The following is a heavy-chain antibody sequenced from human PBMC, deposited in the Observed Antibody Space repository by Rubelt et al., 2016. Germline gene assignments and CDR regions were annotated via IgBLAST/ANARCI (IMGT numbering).Heavy chain of an antibody. D-gene: IGHD6-19*01. Sequence: GPGLVKPSETLSLTCTVSGGSISSYYWSWIRQPPGKGLEWIGYIYYSGSTNYNPSLKSRVTISLDTSKNQFSLKLSSVTAADTAVYYCARVDGQWLVNWFDPWGKGTLVTVSS. CDR2: IYYSGST. V-gene: IGHV4-59*08. J-gene: IGHJ5*02. CDR1: GGSISSYY. CDR3: ARVDGQWLVNWFDP.